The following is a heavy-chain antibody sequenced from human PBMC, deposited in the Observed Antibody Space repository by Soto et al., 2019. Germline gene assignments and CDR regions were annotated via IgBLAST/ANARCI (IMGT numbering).Heavy chain of an antibody. D-gene: IGHD5-12*01. Sequence: LRLSCAASGFTFSSYAMSWVRQAPGKGLEWVSAISGSGGSTYYADSVKGRFTISRDNSKNTLYLQMNSLRAEDTAVYYCAKDRDGYNYGNFDYWGQGTLVTVSS. J-gene: IGHJ4*02. CDR3: AKDRDGYNYGNFDY. CDR1: GFTFSSYA. V-gene: IGHV3-23*01. CDR2: ISGSGGST.